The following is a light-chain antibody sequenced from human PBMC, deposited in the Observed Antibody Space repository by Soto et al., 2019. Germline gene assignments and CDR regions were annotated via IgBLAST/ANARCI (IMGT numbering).Light chain of an antibody. CDR2: WAS. V-gene: IGKV4-1*01. J-gene: IGKJ2*01. Sequence: DIVMTQSPDSLAVSLGERATINCKSSQSVLYSSNNKNYIAWYQQKPGQPPKLLIYWASTRESGVPDRFSGSGSVTDFTLTIISLQAEDVAVYYCQQYYSTPQTFGQGTKLEIK. CDR1: QSVLYSSNNKNY. CDR3: QQYYSTPQT.